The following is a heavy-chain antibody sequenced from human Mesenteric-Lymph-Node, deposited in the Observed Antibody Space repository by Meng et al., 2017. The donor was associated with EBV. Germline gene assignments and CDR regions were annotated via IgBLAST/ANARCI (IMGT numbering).Heavy chain of an antibody. CDR3: TIGPRKFDFDF. D-gene: IGHD3-16*01. CDR2: INTDGSIT. V-gene: IGHV3-74*02. CDR1: GFTFSNYW. Sequence: EVALVDSGGGLVQPGCSVGTSFAAFGFTFSNYWMHWVRQAPGKGLIWVARINTDGSITNYADSVRGRFTMSRDNAENTLYLQMNSLRAEDTAVYYCTIGPRKFDFDFWGQGTLVTVSS. J-gene: IGHJ4*02.